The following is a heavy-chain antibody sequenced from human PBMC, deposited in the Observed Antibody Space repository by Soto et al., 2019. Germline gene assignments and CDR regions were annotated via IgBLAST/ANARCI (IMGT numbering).Heavy chain of an antibody. Sequence: XESLKVSCQCSGNSFTSYWSGLVLQMPGKGLEWMGIIYPGDSDTRYSPSFQGQVTISADKSISTAYLQWSSLKASDTAMYYCARHVTRQLVPYYFDSWGQGTLVTV. D-gene: IGHD6-13*01. CDR3: ARHVTRQLVPYYFDS. CDR2: IYPGDSDT. J-gene: IGHJ4*02. CDR1: GNSFTSYW. V-gene: IGHV5-51*01.